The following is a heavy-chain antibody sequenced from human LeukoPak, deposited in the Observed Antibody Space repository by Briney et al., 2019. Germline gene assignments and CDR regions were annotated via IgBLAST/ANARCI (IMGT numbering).Heavy chain of an antibody. V-gene: IGHV4-59*01. Sequence: SETLSLTCTVSGGSISSYYWSWIRQPPGKGLEWIGYIYYSGSTNYNPSLKSRVTISVDTSKNQFSLKLSSVTAADTAVYYCARFPPYHDFWSGYYEDAFDIWGQGTMVTFSS. CDR3: ARFPPYHDFWSGYYEDAFDI. J-gene: IGHJ3*02. CDR2: IYYSGST. D-gene: IGHD3-3*01. CDR1: GGSISSYY.